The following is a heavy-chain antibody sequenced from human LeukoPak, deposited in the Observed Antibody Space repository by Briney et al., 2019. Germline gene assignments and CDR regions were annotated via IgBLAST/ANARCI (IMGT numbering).Heavy chain of an antibody. V-gene: IGHV3-9*01. Sequence: GGSLRLSCAASGFTFDDYAMHWVRQAPGKGLEWVSGISWNSGSIGYADSVKGRFTTSRDNAKNSLYLQMNSLRAEDTALYYCAKDGYSSGLDYWGQGTLVTVSS. CDR2: ISWNSGSI. J-gene: IGHJ4*02. CDR1: GFTFDDYA. D-gene: IGHD6-19*01. CDR3: AKDGYSSGLDY.